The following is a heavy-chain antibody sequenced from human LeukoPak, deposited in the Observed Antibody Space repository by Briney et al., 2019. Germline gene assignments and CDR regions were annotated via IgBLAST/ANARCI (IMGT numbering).Heavy chain of an antibody. CDR2: ISGSGGST. D-gene: IGHD3-9*01. Sequence: GGSLRLSCAASGFTFSSYAMSWVRQAPGKGLEWVSAISGSGGSTYHADSVKGRFTISRDNSKNTLYLQMNSLRAEDTAVYYCAKGGIHYDILTGYRMAYYFDYWGQGTLVTVSS. J-gene: IGHJ4*02. V-gene: IGHV3-23*01. CDR1: GFTFSSYA. CDR3: AKGGIHYDILTGYRMAYYFDY.